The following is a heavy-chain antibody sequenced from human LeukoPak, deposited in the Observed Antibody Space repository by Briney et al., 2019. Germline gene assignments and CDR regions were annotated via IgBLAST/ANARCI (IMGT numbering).Heavy chain of an antibody. V-gene: IGHV4-34*01. CDR2: INHSGST. D-gene: IGHD5-18*01. CDR1: GFMFRSYA. J-gene: IGHJ6*02. Sequence: GSLRLSCAASGFMFRSYAMSWVRQAPGKGLEWIGEINHSGSTNYNPSLKSRVTISVDTSKNQFSLKLSSVTAADTAVYYCARAYGYSGSYYYYGMDVWGQGTTVTVSS. CDR3: ARAYGYSGSYYYYGMDV.